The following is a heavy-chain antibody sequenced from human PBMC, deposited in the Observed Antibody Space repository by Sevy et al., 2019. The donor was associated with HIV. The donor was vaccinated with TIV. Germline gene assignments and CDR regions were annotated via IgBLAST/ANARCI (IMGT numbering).Heavy chain of an antibody. V-gene: IGHV3-48*01. D-gene: IGHD5-18*01. Sequence: GGSLRLSCAASGFTFISYSFNWVRQAPGKGLEWLSYISTGRSTIYYADSVNGRFTISRANAKKSLYLQMNSLRVEDTAVYYCAREGGYSDQGMDVWGQGTTVTVSS. CDR2: ISTGRSTI. CDR1: GFTFISYS. J-gene: IGHJ6*02. CDR3: AREGGYSDQGMDV.